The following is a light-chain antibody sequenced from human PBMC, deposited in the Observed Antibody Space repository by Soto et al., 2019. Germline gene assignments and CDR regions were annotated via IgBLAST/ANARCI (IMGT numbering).Light chain of an antibody. CDR2: EVT. V-gene: IGLV2-8*01. Sequence: QSALTQPPSASGSPGQSVTISCTGTSSDVGANNYVSWYQQHPGKAPKLMIYEVTKRPSGVPDRFYGSKSGNTASLTVSGLQAEDEADYYCSSYEGANRVFGTGTKLTVL. CDR1: SSDVGANNY. J-gene: IGLJ1*01. CDR3: SSYEGANRV.